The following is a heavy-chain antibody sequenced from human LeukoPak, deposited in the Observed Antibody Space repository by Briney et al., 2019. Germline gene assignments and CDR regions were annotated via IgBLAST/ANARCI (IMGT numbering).Heavy chain of an antibody. V-gene: IGHV4-30-4*01. CDR2: IYYSGST. J-gene: IGHJ5*02. D-gene: IGHD3-16*01. CDR3: ARGRGLGELWNNWFDP. CDR1: GGSVSSGDYY. Sequence: SETLSLTCTVSGGSVSSGDYYWSWIRQPPGKGLEWIGYIYYSGSTYYNPSLKFRVTISVYTSKNQFFLKLSSVTAADTAVYYCARGRGLGELWNNWFDPWGQGTLVTVSS.